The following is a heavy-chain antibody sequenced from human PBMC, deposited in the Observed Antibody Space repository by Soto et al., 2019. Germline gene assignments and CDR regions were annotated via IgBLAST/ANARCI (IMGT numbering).Heavy chain of an antibody. Sequence: QVQLVESGGGVVQPGRSLRLSCAASGFTFSSYGMHWVRQAPGKGLEWVAVIWYDGSNKYYADSVKGRFTISRDNSKNTLYLQMNSLRAEDTDVYYCARGEYCSSTSCAYYYYYGMDVWGQGTTVTVSS. CDR3: ARGEYCSSTSCAYYYYYGMDV. CDR1: GFTFSSYG. CDR2: IWYDGSNK. D-gene: IGHD2-2*01. J-gene: IGHJ6*02. V-gene: IGHV3-33*01.